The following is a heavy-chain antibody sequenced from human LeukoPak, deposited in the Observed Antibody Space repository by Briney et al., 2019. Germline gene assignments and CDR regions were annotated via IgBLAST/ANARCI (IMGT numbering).Heavy chain of an antibody. V-gene: IGHV5-51*01. J-gene: IGHJ3*02. D-gene: IGHD5-24*01. CDR3: ARGGNGYNWHNPFVI. CDR1: GSRFTKYW. Sequence: GASLEISCQGSGSRFTKYWIGWVRQLPGKGLGWMGIIYPGDSDICDSPFFQGQVALSTDKSISTAYLQWCSLKGSDIAKYYCARGGNGYNWHNPFVIWGQRTVVTVSS. CDR2: IYPGDSDI.